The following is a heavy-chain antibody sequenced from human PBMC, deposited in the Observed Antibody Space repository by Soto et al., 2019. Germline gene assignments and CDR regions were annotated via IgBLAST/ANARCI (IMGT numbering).Heavy chain of an antibody. CDR2: INPSGGST. D-gene: IGHD4-4*01. Sequence: ASVKVSCKASGYTFTSYYMHWVRQAPGQGLEWMGIINPSGGSTSYAQKFQGRVTMTRDTSTSTVYMELSSLRSEDTAVYYCARFGISSITVTTERWFDPWGQGTLVNVSS. V-gene: IGHV1-46*03. J-gene: IGHJ5*01. CDR3: ARFGISSITVTTERWFDP. CDR1: GYTFTSYY.